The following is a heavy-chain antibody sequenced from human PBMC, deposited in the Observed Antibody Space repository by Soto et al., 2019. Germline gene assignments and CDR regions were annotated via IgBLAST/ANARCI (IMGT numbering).Heavy chain of an antibody. D-gene: IGHD2-15*01. J-gene: IGHJ6*01. CDR3: AHKVGRGAGMNV. CDR2: IYWDNDK. V-gene: IGHV2-5*02. CDR1: GFSVSTSRVG. Sequence: SGPTLVNPTETLTLTCTFSGFSVSTSRVGVAWIRQSPGKALEWLALIYWDNDKHYSPFMHRRVTITKDTSKNQVILTITTLDTVYTATYYCAHKVGRGAGMNVW.